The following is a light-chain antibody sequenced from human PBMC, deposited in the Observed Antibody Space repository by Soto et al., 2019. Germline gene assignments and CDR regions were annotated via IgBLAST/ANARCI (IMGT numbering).Light chain of an antibody. V-gene: IGKV3D-11*02. CDR1: QSVGKY. CDR3: QQRSNWQLT. J-gene: IGKJ4*01. CDR2: DAS. Sequence: EIVLTQSPGTLSLSPWERATLSCRASQSVGKYLVWYQQKPGQAPRLLIYDASNRATGIPARFSGSGSGTDFTLTISSLEPEDFAVYYCQQRSNWQLTFGGGTKVDIK.